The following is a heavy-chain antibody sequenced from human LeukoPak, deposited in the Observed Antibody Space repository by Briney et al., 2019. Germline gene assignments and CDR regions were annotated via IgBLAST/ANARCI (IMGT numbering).Heavy chain of an antibody. D-gene: IGHD3-22*01. CDR1: GGSISGSSYY. J-gene: IGHJ6*02. CDR2: IYYSGST. V-gene: IGHV4-39*07. Sequence: SETLSLTCTVSGGSISGSSYYWGWIRQPPGKGLEWIGSIYYSGSTYYNPSLRSRVTISVDTSKNQFSLKLSSVTAADTAVYYCARDLKEDYDSTRYGMDVWGQGTTVTVSS. CDR3: ARDLKEDYDSTRYGMDV.